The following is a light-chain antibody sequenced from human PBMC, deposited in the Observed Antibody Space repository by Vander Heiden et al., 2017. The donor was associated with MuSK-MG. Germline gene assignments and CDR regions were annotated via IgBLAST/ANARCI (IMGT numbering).Light chain of an antibody. CDR3: CASEDSNTFHLV. CDR2: DVS. Sequence: QSALTQPRSVSGSPGQSVTISCTGTSSDVGGSNYVSWYQQHPGKATNTLIVDVSKRPAGVPDGCAGATSGNTASTTTSGLQAEDEADDYCCASEDSNTFHLVVGGGTKLTVL. V-gene: IGLV2-11*01. CDR1: SSDVGGSNY. J-gene: IGLJ3*02.